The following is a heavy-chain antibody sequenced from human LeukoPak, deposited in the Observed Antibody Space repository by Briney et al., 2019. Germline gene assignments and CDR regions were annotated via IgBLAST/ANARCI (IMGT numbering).Heavy chain of an antibody. V-gene: IGHV3-21*01. CDR2: ISSSSSYI. CDR1: GFTFSSYS. D-gene: IGHD3-9*01. Sequence: GGSLRLSCAASGFTFSSYSMNWVRQAPGKGLEWVSSISSSSSYIYYADSVKGRFTISRDNAKNSLYLQMNSLRAEDTAVYYCARAYYDILTGYYLADYWGQGTLVAVSS. J-gene: IGHJ4*02. CDR3: ARAYYDILTGYYLADY.